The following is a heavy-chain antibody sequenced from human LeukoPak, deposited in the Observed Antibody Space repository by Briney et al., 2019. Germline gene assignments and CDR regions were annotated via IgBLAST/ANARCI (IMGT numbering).Heavy chain of an antibody. J-gene: IGHJ4*02. D-gene: IGHD4-17*01. CDR1: GYTVTEFS. CDR2: FDPDEAET. CDR3: ATGQTTAVLVDTLHF. V-gene: IGHV1-24*01. Sequence: ASVKVSCKVSGYTVTEFSIHWVRQAPGHGFEWMGGFDPDEAETVFARKFQGRVTMTEDTPTNTAYMELTSLRSEDTAVYYCATGQTTAVLVDTLHFWGQGTLVTVSS.